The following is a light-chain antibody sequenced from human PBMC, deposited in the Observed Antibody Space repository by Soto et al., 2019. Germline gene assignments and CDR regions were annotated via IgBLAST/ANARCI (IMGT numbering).Light chain of an antibody. CDR3: QSYDRSLSANV. CDR2: GNS. Sequence: QSVLTQPPSVSGAPGQRVTISCTGSSSNIGAGYDVHWYQQLPGTAPKLLIYGNSNRPSGVPDRFSGSKSGTSASLAITGLQAEDEADYSCQSYDRSLSANVFGTGTKLTVL. CDR1: SSNIGAGYD. V-gene: IGLV1-40*01. J-gene: IGLJ1*01.